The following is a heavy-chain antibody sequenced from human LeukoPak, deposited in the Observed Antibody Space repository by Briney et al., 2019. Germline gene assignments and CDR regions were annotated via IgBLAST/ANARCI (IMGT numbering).Heavy chain of an antibody. CDR3: AREGRGVSGPYYYYGMDV. Sequence: GGSLRLSCAASGFTFSSYGMHWVRQAPGKGLEWVAVIWYDGSNKYYADPVKGRFTISRDNSKNTLYLQMNSLRAEDTAVYYCAREGRGVSGPYYYYGMDVWGQGTTVTVSS. CDR2: IWYDGSNK. J-gene: IGHJ6*02. D-gene: IGHD2-15*01. V-gene: IGHV3-33*01. CDR1: GFTFSSYG.